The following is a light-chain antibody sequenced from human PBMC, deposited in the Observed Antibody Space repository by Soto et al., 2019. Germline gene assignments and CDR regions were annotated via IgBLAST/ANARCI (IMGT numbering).Light chain of an antibody. V-gene: IGKV1-5*03. Sequence: DVPITPSAHTLSRSGGATVTITCRASQTISSWLAWYQQKPGKAPKLLIYKASTLKSGVPARFSGSGSGTDFTLTISSLQSEDFAVYYCQHYNYWPPKTFGQGTKVDIK. CDR1: QTISSW. CDR3: QHYNYWPPKT. J-gene: IGKJ1*01. CDR2: KAS.